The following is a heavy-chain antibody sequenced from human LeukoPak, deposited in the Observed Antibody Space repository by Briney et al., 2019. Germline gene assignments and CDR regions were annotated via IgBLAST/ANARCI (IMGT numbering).Heavy chain of an antibody. Sequence: TGGSLRLSCATSGFTFSTYGMHWVRQAPGKGLEWVAVISHDGSNKYYADSVKGRFTISRDNSKNTLYLQMNSLRAEDTAVYYCAKDKTEGLYYDSSGPVGYWGQGTLVTVSS. V-gene: IGHV3-30*18. CDR2: ISHDGSNK. J-gene: IGHJ4*02. D-gene: IGHD3-22*01. CDR3: AKDKTEGLYYDSSGPVGY. CDR1: GFTFSTYG.